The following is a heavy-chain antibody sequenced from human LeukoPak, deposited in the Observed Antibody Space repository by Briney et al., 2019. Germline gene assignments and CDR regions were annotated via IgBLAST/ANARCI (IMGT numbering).Heavy chain of an antibody. D-gene: IGHD2-15*01. Sequence: PGGSLRLSCAASGFTFSSYGMHWVRQAPGKGLEWVAVISYDGSNKYYADSVKGRFTISRDNSKNTLYLQMNSLRAEDTAVYYCAKDRPSYCSGGSCYSDYFDYWGQGTLVTVSS. J-gene: IGHJ4*02. CDR2: ISYDGSNK. CDR1: GFTFSSYG. V-gene: IGHV3-30*18. CDR3: AKDRPSYCSGGSCYSDYFDY.